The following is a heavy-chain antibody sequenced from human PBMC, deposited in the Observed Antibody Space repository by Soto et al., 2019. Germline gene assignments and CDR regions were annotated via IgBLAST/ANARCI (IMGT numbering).Heavy chain of an antibody. D-gene: IGHD6-6*01. CDR3: ARGVSPGIAAR. V-gene: IGHV4-59*01. CDR1: GRALTSYH. J-gene: IGHJ4*02. CDR2: IYYSGST. Sequence: PSETLSLTCTGSGRALTSYHFRCIRQPPGKGLEWIGYIYYSGSTNYTPSLKSRVTISVDTSKNQFSLKLSSVTAADTAVYYCARGVSPGIAARWGQRTLVTVSS.